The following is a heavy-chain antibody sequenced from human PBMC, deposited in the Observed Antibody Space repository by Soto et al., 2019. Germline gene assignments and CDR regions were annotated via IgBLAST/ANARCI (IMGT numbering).Heavy chain of an antibody. CDR3: ARDGSTMVRGVIIDY. D-gene: IGHD3-10*01. J-gene: IGHJ4*02. CDR2: ISSSSSYI. Sequence: VQLVESGGGLVKPGGSLRLSCAASGFTFSSYSMNWVRQAPGKGLEWVSSISSSSSYIYYADSVKGRFTISRDNAKNSLYLQMNSLRAEDTAVYYCARDGSTMVRGVIIDYWGQGTLVTVSS. V-gene: IGHV3-21*01. CDR1: GFTFSSYS.